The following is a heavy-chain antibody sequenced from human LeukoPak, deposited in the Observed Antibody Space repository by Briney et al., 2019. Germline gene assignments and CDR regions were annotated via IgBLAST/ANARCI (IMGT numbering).Heavy chain of an antibody. Sequence: SETLSLTYTVSGGSISSYYWSWIRLPPAKGGEWIGYIYYSGSTNYNPSLKSRVTISVDTSKNQFSLKLSSVTAADTAVYYCARSVFPGIAVAGRLDAFDIWGQGTMVTVSS. J-gene: IGHJ3*02. CDR2: IYYSGST. D-gene: IGHD6-19*01. CDR1: GGSISSYY. V-gene: IGHV4-59*08. CDR3: ARSVFPGIAVAGRLDAFDI.